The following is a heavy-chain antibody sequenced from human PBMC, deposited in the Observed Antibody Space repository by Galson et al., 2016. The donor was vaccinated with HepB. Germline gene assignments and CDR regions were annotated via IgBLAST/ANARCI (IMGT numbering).Heavy chain of an antibody. Sequence: SLRLSCAASGFTFSNFWMHWVRQVPGKGLVWVSRIKNDGTTTTYANSVKGRFTISRDNARNTLYLQMSSLRAEDTGLYYCARAGNRGLDFWGQGTLVTVSS. V-gene: IGHV3-74*03. D-gene: IGHD1-14*01. CDR1: GFTFSNFW. CDR2: IKNDGTTT. CDR3: ARAGNRGLDF. J-gene: IGHJ4*02.